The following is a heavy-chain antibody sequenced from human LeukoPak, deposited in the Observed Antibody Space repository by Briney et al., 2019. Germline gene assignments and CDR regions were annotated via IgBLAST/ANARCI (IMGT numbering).Heavy chain of an antibody. CDR3: ARWILYSSGSYSDY. J-gene: IGHJ4*02. Sequence: SETLSLTCTVSGGSISSYYWSWIGQPPGKGLEGIGYMHYSGSTNYNPSLKSRVTISVDTSKNQFSLKLSSVTAADTAVYYCARWILYSSGSYSDYWGQGTLVTVSS. CDR1: GGSISSYY. D-gene: IGHD3-10*01. CDR2: MHYSGST. V-gene: IGHV4-59*01.